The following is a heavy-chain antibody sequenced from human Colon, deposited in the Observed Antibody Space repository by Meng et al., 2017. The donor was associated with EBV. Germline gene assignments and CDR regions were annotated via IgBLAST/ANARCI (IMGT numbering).Heavy chain of an antibody. V-gene: IGHV4-4*02. CDR3: ARRLAALDY. CDR2: TSHSGST. D-gene: IGHD6-19*01. J-gene: IGHJ4*02. CDR1: GGSISRSDW. Sequence: QVQLQESGPGLVKPSETLSLTCAVSGGSISRSDWWSWVRQPPGKGLEWIGETSHSGSTDYSPSLKSRVTISIDTSKNQFSLKLSSVTAADTAIYYCARRLAALDYWGQGTLGTVSS.